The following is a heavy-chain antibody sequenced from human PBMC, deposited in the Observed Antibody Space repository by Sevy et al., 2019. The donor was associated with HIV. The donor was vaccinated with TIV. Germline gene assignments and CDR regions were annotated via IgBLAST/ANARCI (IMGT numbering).Heavy chain of an antibody. V-gene: IGHV3-33*03. J-gene: IGHJ3*01. CDR1: GFTFSTYS. Sequence: GGSLRLSCAASGFTFSTYSMNWVRQAPGKGLECVAGLWSHGRREYYADFAKGRFTISRDNSKNTVYLHMDSLRTDDTAVYYCAKEDDAFDVWGQGTMVTVSS. CDR2: LWSHGRRE. CDR3: AKEDDAFDV.